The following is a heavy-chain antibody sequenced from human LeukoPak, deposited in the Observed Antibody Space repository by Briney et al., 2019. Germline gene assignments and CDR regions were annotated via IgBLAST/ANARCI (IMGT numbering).Heavy chain of an antibody. V-gene: IGHV1-2*02. D-gene: IGHD6-25*01. CDR1: GDTFTGYY. J-gene: IGHJ5*02. CDR3: ARESVAANWFDP. Sequence: GASVKVSCNASGDTFTGYYMNWMRQAPGQGLEWMGWINPNSGGTNYAQKFQGRVTMTRDTSISTAYMELSRLRSGDTAVYYCARESVAANWFDPWGQGTLVTVSS. CDR2: INPNSGGT.